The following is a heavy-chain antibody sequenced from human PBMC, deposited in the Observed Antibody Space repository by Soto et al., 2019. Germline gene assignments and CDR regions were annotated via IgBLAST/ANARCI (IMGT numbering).Heavy chain of an antibody. J-gene: IGHJ4*02. V-gene: IGHV4-59*01. CDR3: ARGGVTGYHDY. Sequence: SETLSLTRPVSGGSISRYYWSWIRQPPGKGLEWIGYIYYSGSTNYNPSLKSRVTISVDTSKNQFSLKLSSVTAADTAVYYCARGGVTGYHDYWGQGTLVTVS. D-gene: IGHD3-9*01. CDR2: IYYSGST. CDR1: GGSISRYY.